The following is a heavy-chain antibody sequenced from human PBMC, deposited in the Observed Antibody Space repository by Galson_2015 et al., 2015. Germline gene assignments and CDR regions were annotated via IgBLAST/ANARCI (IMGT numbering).Heavy chain of an antibody. D-gene: IGHD3-16*01. CDR2: MSYDGSNK. CDR1: GFTFSSYA. V-gene: IGHV3-30-3*01. Sequence: SLRLSCAASGFTFSSYAMHWVRQAPGKGLEWVAVMSYDGSNKYYADSVKGRFTISRDNSKNTLYLQINSLRAEDTAVYYCASLGREGYDYCYGMDVWGQGTTVTVSS. CDR3: ASLGREGYDYCYGMDV. J-gene: IGHJ6*02.